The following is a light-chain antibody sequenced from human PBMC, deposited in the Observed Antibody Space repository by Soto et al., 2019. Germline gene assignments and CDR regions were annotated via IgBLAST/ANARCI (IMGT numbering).Light chain of an antibody. Sequence: QSALTQPPSASGSPGQSVTISCTGTSSDIGGYNYVSWYQQHPGKAPTLIIYEVSKRPSGVPDRFSGSKSGNTASLTVSGLQAEDEADYYCTSYAGSNNLVFAGGTKVTVL. CDR1: SSDIGGYNY. V-gene: IGLV2-8*01. CDR2: EVS. J-gene: IGLJ3*02. CDR3: TSYAGSNNLV.